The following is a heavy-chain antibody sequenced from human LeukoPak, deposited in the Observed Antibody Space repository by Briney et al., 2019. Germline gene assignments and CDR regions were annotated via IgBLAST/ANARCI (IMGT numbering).Heavy chain of an antibody. D-gene: IGHD1-26*01. CDR2: ISYDGSNE. Sequence: GGSLTLSCAASGFTFSNYGMHWVRQAPANVLDLVSVISYDGSNEHYADSAKGRFTISRDNSNNALYLQMNSLRTEDTAVYYCAKDQRWESPHYLDSWGQGTLVTVSS. CDR3: AKDQRWESPHYLDS. V-gene: IGHV3-30*18. J-gene: IGHJ4*02. CDR1: GFTFSNYG.